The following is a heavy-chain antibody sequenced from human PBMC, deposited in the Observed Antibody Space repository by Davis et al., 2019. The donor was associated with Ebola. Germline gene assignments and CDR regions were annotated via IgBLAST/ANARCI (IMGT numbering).Heavy chain of an antibody. D-gene: IGHD3-10*01. V-gene: IGHV4-34*01. CDR1: GGSFSGYY. J-gene: IGHJ5*02. Sequence: MPSETLSLTCAVYGGSFSGYYWSWIRQPPGKGLEWIGEINHSGSTNYNPSLKSRVTISVDTSKNQFSLRLSSVTAADTAVYYCARSRVTMVRGNNWFDPWGQGTLVTVSS. CDR2: INHSGST. CDR3: ARSRVTMVRGNNWFDP.